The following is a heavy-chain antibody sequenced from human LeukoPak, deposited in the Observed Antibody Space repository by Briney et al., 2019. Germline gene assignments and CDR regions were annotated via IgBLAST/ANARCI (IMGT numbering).Heavy chain of an antibody. V-gene: IGHV4-39*07. Sequence: TETLSLTCTVSGGSISSSSYYWGWIRQPPGKGLEWIGSIYYSGSTYYNPSLKSRVIISVDTSKNQFSLKLSSVTAADTAVYYCAREGFYSGSQRGPHWFDPWGQGTLVTVSS. CDR1: GGSISSSSYY. CDR3: AREGFYSGSQRGPHWFDP. J-gene: IGHJ5*02. D-gene: IGHD1-26*01. CDR2: IYYSGST.